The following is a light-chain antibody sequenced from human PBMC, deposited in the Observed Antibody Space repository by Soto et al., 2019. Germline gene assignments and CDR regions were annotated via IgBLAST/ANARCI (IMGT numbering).Light chain of an antibody. Sequence: DIKMTQSPSTLSASVGDRVTITCRASQSISSWLAWYQQKPGKAPKLLIYKASSLEGGVPSRFSGSGSGTEFTLTISSLQPDDFATYYCQQYSTYWTFGQGTKVEIK. CDR2: KAS. CDR3: QQYSTYWT. V-gene: IGKV1-5*03. J-gene: IGKJ1*01. CDR1: QSISSW.